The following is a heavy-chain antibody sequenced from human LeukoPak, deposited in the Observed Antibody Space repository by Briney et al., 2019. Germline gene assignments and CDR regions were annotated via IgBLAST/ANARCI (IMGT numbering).Heavy chain of an antibody. Sequence: ASVKVSCKASGFTFTSSAMQWVRQARGQRVEWIGWIVVGSGNTNYAQKFQERVTITRDMSTSTAYMELSSLRSEDTAVYYCAAYRRGSYIKRDYYYYYMDVWGKGTTVTVSS. D-gene: IGHD3-10*01. CDR2: IVVGSGNT. CDR3: AAYRRGSYIKRDYYYYYMDV. CDR1: GFTFTSSA. J-gene: IGHJ6*03. V-gene: IGHV1-58*02.